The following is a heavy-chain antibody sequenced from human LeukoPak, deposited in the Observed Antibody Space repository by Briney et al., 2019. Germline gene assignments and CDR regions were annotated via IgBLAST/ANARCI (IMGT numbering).Heavy chain of an antibody. Sequence: GESLQISSKGSGYSVTSYSIGWVRQMPGKGLEWMGIIYPGDSDTRYSPSFQGQVTISADKSISTAYLQWSSLKASDTAMYYCARLRPIMITFGGVIDRSSVFDISGQGTMVTVSS. J-gene: IGHJ3*02. CDR2: IYPGDSDT. CDR3: ARLRPIMITFGGVIDRSSVFDI. V-gene: IGHV5-51*01. D-gene: IGHD3-16*01. CDR1: GYSVTSYS.